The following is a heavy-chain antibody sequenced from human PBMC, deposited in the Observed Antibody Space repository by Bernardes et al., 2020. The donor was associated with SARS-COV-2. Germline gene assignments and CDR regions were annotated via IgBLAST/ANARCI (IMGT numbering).Heavy chain of an antibody. CDR3: ARIDEVTGRDY. CDR2: VSPKSGAT. D-gene: IGHD6-19*01. J-gene: IGHJ4*02. V-gene: IGHV1-2*02. Sequence: VKVSCTASGYTFSDYYTHWLRQVPGQGLEWMGWVSPKSGATNHAQKFQGRVTMTRDTSISTDYMELSRLRSDDTAVYYCARIDEVTGRDYWGQGTLVTVSS. CDR1: GYTFSDYY.